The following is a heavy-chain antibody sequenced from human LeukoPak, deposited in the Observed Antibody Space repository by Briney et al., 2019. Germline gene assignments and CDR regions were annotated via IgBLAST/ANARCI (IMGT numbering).Heavy chain of an antibody. V-gene: IGHV1-18*04. Sequence: WASVKVSCKASGYTFTSYGISWVRQAPGQGLEWMGWISAYNGNTNYAQKLQGRVTMTTDTSTSTAYMELSSLRSDDTAVYYCAREVSLWFGELLQTYNWFDPWGQGTLVTVSS. CDR2: ISAYNGNT. D-gene: IGHD3-10*01. CDR3: AREVSLWFGELLQTYNWFDP. J-gene: IGHJ5*02. CDR1: GYTFTSYG.